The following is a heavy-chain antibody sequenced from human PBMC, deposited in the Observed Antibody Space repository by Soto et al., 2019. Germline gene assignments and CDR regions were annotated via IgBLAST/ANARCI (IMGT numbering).Heavy chain of an antibody. Sequence: GSLRLSCAASGFTFSSYAMSWVRQAPGKGLEWVSAISGSGGSTYYADSVKGRFTISRDNSKNTLYLQMNSLRAEDTAVYYCAKDSVLRFLEWTRPSEISFYYYHMYVWGKGATVTVSS. J-gene: IGHJ6*03. CDR2: ISGSGGST. V-gene: IGHV3-23*01. D-gene: IGHD3-3*01. CDR1: GFTFSSYA. CDR3: AKDSVLRFLEWTRPSEISFYYYHMYV.